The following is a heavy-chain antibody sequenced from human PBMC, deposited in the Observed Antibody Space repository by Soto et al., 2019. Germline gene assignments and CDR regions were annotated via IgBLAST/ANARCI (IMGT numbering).Heavy chain of an antibody. CDR3: ARDRRDYVWGSYRSYFDN. V-gene: IGHV1-18*01. CDR1: GYTFTNYG. Sequence: QVQLVQSGAEVKKPGASVKVSCGTAGYTFTNYGISWVRRAPGQGLEWMGWISGHNGNTNYAQNFKGRVTMTTDTSTATAYMQLRSLRSDDTAMYYCARDRRDYVWGSYRSYFDNWGQGTLVTVSS. J-gene: IGHJ4*02. D-gene: IGHD3-16*02. CDR2: ISGHNGNT.